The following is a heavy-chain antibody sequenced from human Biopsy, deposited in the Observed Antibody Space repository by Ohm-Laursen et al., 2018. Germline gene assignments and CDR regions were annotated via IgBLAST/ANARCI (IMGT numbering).Heavy chain of an antibody. CDR2: VYYTGST. Sequence: TLSLTCIVSGDSISSYYWSWIRQPPGKGLEWIGYVYYTGSTDYNPSLQSRVTISVDTSKNHFSLRLRSVTPADTAIYYCARDRGYYSDRTVPGYFDLWGRGTLFTVSS. CDR1: GDSISSYY. J-gene: IGHJ2*01. D-gene: IGHD3-22*01. V-gene: IGHV4-59*01. CDR3: ARDRGYYSDRTVPGYFDL.